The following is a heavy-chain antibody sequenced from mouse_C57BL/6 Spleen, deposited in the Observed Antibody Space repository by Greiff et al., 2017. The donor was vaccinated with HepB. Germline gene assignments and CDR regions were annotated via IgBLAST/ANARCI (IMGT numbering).Heavy chain of an antibody. CDR3: ARSTTVVATDYYAMDY. V-gene: IGHV1-81*01. CDR2: IYPRSGNT. D-gene: IGHD1-1*01. CDR1: GYTFTSYG. J-gene: IGHJ4*01. Sequence: QVQLQQSGAELARPGASVKLSCKASGYTFTSYGISWVKQRTGQGLEWIGEIYPRSGNTYYNEKFKGKATLTADKSSSTAYMELRSLTSEDSAVYFYARSTTVVATDYYAMDYWGQGTSVTVSS.